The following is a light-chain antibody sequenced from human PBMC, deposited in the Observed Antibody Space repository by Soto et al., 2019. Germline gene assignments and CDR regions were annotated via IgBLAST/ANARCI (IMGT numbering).Light chain of an antibody. CDR2: GAS. V-gene: IGKV3-20*01. Sequence: EIVLTQSPVTLSLSPGERGTLSCRASQSVGTSLAWYQQKPGQAPRLLIYGASNRATGIPDRFSGSGSGTDLTLTISKLEPEDFAVYHCQQYGGSPRTFGQGTKVDIK. CDR3: QQYGGSPRT. CDR1: QSVGTS. J-gene: IGKJ1*01.